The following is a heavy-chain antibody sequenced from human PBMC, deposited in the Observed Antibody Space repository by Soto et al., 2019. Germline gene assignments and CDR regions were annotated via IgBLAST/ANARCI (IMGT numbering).Heavy chain of an antibody. D-gene: IGHD2-15*01. CDR1: GYTFTSYG. Sequence: ASVKVSCKASGYTFTSYGIGWVRQAPGQGLEWMGWISAYNGNTNYAQKLQGRVTMTTDTSTSTAYMELRSLRSDDTAVYYCARPYCSGGSCPLDYWGQGTLVTVSS. J-gene: IGHJ4*02. CDR2: ISAYNGNT. CDR3: ARPYCSGGSCPLDY. V-gene: IGHV1-18*01.